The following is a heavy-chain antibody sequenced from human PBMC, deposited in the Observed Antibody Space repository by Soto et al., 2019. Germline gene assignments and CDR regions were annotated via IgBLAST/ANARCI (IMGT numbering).Heavy chain of an antibody. V-gene: IGHV3-15*01. J-gene: IGHJ4*02. D-gene: IGHD2-15*01. CDR3: TIGNPPGYCSGGSCYVSS. CDR1: GFTFSNAW. CDR2: IKSKTDGGTT. Sequence: GGSLRLSCAASGFTFSNAWMSWVRQAPGKGLEWVGRIKSKTDGGTTDYAAPVKGRFTISRDDSKNTLYLQMNSLKTEDTAVYYCTIGNPPGYCSGGSCYVSSWGQGTLVTVSS.